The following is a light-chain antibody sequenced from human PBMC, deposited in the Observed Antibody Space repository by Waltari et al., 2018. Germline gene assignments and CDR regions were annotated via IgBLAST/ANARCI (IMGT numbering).Light chain of an antibody. J-gene: IGLJ3*02. CDR1: SSNIGRTP. V-gene: IGLV1-44*01. CDR2: SNK. Sequence: QSVLTQPPSASGTPGQRVTIPCSGSSSNIGRTPVNRYQQLSGTAPKPLIYSNKQRPSGVLDRFSGSKSGTSASLAISGLQSGDEADYYCATWDDSLNGRVFGGGTKLTVL. CDR3: ATWDDSLNGRV.